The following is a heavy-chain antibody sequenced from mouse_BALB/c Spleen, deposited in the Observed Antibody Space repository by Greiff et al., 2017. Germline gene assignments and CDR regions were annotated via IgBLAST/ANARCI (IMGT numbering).Heavy chain of an antibody. V-gene: IGHV1-14*01. CDR2: FNPYNDGT. D-gene: IGHD2-10*02. Sequence: EVQLQQSGLELLKLGAPVKLSCKALGSPSTSYVMHWVKQKPGQGFEWIGYFNPYNDGTKYNEKFKGKPTLTSDKSPSTAYMELSSLTSEDSAVYYCARGMGAAYFDYWGQGTTVTVSS. CDR3: ARGMGAAYFDY. CDR1: GSPSTSYV. J-gene: IGHJ2*01.